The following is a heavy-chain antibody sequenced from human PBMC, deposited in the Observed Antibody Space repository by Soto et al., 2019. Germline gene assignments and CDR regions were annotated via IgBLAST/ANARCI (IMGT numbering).Heavy chain of an antibody. Sequence: SETLSLTCTVSGGSISSGDYYWSWIRQPPGKGLEWIGYIYYSGSTYYNPSLKSRVTISVDTSKNQFSLKLSSVTAADTAVYYCARVAHLSLTIFSPWGQGTLVTVSS. CDR2: IYYSGST. CDR3: ARVAHLSLTIFSP. J-gene: IGHJ5*02. D-gene: IGHD3-3*01. CDR1: GGSISSGDYY. V-gene: IGHV4-30-4*01.